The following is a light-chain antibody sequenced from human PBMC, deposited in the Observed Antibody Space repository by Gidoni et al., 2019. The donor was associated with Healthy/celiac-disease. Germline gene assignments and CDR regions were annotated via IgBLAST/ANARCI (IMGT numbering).Light chain of an antibody. CDR2: HDS. Sequence: YELTQTPSVSVSPGQTARTTCSGDALPKQYACWYQQKPGQAPVLVLYHDSERPSGIPERFSGSSSGTTVTLSISGVQAEDEADYYCQSADSSVVFGGGTKLTVL. CDR1: ALPKQY. V-gene: IGLV3-25*02. CDR3: QSADSSVV. J-gene: IGLJ2*01.